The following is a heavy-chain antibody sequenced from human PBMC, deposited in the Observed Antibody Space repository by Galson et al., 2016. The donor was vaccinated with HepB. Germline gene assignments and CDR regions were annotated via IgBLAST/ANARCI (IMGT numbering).Heavy chain of an antibody. D-gene: IGHD1-26*01. CDR3: AKVGFSDLGY. V-gene: IGHV3-23*01. J-gene: IGHJ4*02. CDR1: GFTFSSYA. CDR2: ISSSGEHI. Sequence: SLRLSCAASGFTFSSYAMSWVRQSPGEGLEWVSSISSSGEHISYADSVKGRFTISRDNSKNTVSLLMSSLRADDTAIYYCAKVGFSDLGYWGQGTLVTVSS.